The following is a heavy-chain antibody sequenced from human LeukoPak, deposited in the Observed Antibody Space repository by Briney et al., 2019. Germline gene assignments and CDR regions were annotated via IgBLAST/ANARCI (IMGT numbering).Heavy chain of an antibody. Sequence: GESLKISCKGSGYSFTGYWISWVRQMPGKGLEWMGRIDPSDSYTNYSPSFQGHVTISADKSISTAYLQWSSLKASDTAMYYCARTEIAVAAQTWFDPWGQGTLVTVFS. CDR3: ARTEIAVAAQTWFDP. J-gene: IGHJ5*02. D-gene: IGHD6-19*01. CDR2: IDPSDSYT. V-gene: IGHV5-10-1*01. CDR1: GYSFTGYW.